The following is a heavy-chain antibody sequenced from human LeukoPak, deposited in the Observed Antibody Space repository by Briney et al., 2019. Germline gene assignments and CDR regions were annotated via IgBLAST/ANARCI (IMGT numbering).Heavy chain of an antibody. CDR2: ISSSSSTI. J-gene: IGHJ4*02. D-gene: IGHD3-22*01. Sequence: PGGSLRLSCAASGFTFSSYSMNWVRQAPGKGLEWVSYISSSSSTIYYADSVKGRFTISRDNAKNSLYLQMNSLRAEDTAVYYCARDPLFYYDSSGYYDYWGQGTLVTVSS. V-gene: IGHV3-48*04. CDR3: ARDPLFYYDSSGYYDY. CDR1: GFTFSSYS.